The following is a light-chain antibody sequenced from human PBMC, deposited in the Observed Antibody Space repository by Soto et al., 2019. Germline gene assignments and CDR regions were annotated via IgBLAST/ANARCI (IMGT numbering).Light chain of an antibody. CDR3: GTWDSSLSARV. V-gene: IGLV1-51*01. Sequence: QSVLTQTPSVSAAPGQKVTISCSGSSSNIGNNYVSWYQQLPGTAPKLLIYENDKRPSGIPDRFSGSKSGTSATLGITGLQTEDEADYYCGTWDSSLSARVFGGGTKLTVL. CDR2: END. J-gene: IGLJ3*02. CDR1: SSNIGNNY.